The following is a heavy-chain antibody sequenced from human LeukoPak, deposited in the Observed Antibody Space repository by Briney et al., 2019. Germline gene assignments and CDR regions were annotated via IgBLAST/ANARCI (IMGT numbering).Heavy chain of an antibody. CDR2: IYHSGST. CDR1: GYSISSGYY. Sequence: PSETLSLTCAVSGYSISSGYYWGWIRQPPGKGLEWIGSIYHSGSTYYNPSLKSRVTISVDTSKNQFSLKLSSVTAADTAVYYCARQTYYDFWSGYYYYFDYWGRGTLVTVSS. D-gene: IGHD3-3*01. V-gene: IGHV4-38-2*01. J-gene: IGHJ4*02. CDR3: ARQTYYDFWSGYYYYFDY.